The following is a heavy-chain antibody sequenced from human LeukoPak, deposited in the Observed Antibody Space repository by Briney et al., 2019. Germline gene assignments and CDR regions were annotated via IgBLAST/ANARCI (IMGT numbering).Heavy chain of an antibody. CDR2: MNPNSGNT. J-gene: IGHJ4*02. CDR1: GYTFTSYD. D-gene: IGHD3-10*01. Sequence: ASVKVSCKASGYTFTSYDINWVRQATGQGLEWMEWMNPNSGNTGYAQKFQGRVTMTRNTSISTAYMELSSLRSEDTAVYYCARVKGLWFGEPAVSEYWGQGTLVTVSS. V-gene: IGHV1-8*01. CDR3: ARVKGLWFGEPAVSEY.